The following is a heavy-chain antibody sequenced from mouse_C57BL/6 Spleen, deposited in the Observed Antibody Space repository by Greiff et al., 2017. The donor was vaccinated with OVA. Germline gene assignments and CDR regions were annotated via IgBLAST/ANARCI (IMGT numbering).Heavy chain of an antibody. D-gene: IGHD2-5*01. CDR1: GFSFNTYA. CDR3: ERYYSNYNYAMDY. V-gene: IGHV10-1*01. J-gene: IGHJ4*01. CDR2: IRSKSNNYAT. Sequence: EVNLVESGGVLVQPKGSLKLSCAAPGFSFNTYAMNWVRQAPGKGLEWVARIRSKSNNYATYYADSVKDRFTISRDDSESMLYLQMNNLNTEDTAMYYCERYYSNYNYAMDYWGQGTSVTVSS.